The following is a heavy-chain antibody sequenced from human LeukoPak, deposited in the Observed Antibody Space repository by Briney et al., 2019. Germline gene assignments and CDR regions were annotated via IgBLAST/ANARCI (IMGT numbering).Heavy chain of an antibody. Sequence: SETLSLTCTVSGGSISSYYWSWIRQPPGKGLEWIGYIYYSGSTNHNPSLKSRVTISVDTSKNQFSLKLSSVTAADTAVYYCARQEVDYYDSSGPNYHWFDPWGQGTLVTVSS. CDR1: GGSISSYY. CDR2: IYYSGST. CDR3: ARQEVDYYDSSGPNYHWFDP. V-gene: IGHV4-59*08. J-gene: IGHJ5*02. D-gene: IGHD3-22*01.